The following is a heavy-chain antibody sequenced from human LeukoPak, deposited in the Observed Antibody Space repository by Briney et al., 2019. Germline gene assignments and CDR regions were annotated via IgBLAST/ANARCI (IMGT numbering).Heavy chain of an antibody. Sequence: GGSLRLSCAASGFTFRSYGMNWVRQAPGKGLEWVSSISSSGRYIYYADSVKGRFTISRDNAKNSLYLQMNSLRAEDTAVYYCARALDIVLMVYAPDAFDIWGQGTMVTVSS. CDR2: ISSSGRYI. J-gene: IGHJ3*02. D-gene: IGHD2-8*01. CDR1: GFTFRSYG. CDR3: ARALDIVLMVYAPDAFDI. V-gene: IGHV3-21*01.